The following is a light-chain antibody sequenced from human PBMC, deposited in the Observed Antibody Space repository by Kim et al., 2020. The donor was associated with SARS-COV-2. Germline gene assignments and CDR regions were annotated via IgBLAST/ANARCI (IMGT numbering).Light chain of an antibody. J-gene: IGLJ1*01. V-gene: IGLV3-1*01. CDR1: KLGDKY. Sequence: SPGQTARITCSGDKLGDKYTCWYQQKPGQSPLLVMYEDNKGPSGIPERFSGSNSGNTATLTISGTQAVDEADYYCQAWDSSTFYVFGTGTKVTVL. CDR3: QAWDSSTFYV. CDR2: EDN.